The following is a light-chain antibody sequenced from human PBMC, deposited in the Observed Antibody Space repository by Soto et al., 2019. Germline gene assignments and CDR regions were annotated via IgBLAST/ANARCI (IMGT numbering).Light chain of an antibody. CDR2: DVS. CDR1: SSDVGGYNF. V-gene: IGLV2-14*01. Sequence: QSALTQPAAVSGSPGQSITISCTGTSSDVGGYNFVSWYQQYPGKAPKLMIYDVSNRPSGVSNRFSGSKSGNTASLTISGLPAEDEADYYCSSYSSGSTPEVFGTGTKLTVL. CDR3: SSYSSGSTPEV. J-gene: IGLJ1*01.